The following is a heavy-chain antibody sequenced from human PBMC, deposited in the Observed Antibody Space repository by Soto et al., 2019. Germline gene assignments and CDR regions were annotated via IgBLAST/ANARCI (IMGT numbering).Heavy chain of an antibody. V-gene: IGHV1-69*06. Sequence: QVQLVQSEAEVRKPGSSVKVSCKVSGGSFTTYPISWVRQPPGQGLEWMGASVPIFGTPNYALKFQDRVTIAADRSTTTIYMELRGLKSEDTAVYYCAREFYTRTWNKVTYLDLWGRGTLVAVSS. CDR2: SVPIFGTP. D-gene: IGHD1-1*01. CDR3: AREFYTRTWNKVTYLDL. CDR1: GGSFTTYP. J-gene: IGHJ2*01.